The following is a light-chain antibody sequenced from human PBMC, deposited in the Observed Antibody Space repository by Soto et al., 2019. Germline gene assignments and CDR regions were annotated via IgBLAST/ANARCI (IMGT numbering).Light chain of an antibody. CDR3: QQYSSSSRT. V-gene: IGKV1-5*01. CDR1: QSISSW. J-gene: IGKJ1*01. Sequence: DIHMTQSPSTLSASVGDRVTITCRASQSISSWLAWYQQKPGKAPKVMIYDASSLESGVPSRFNGNGSGFGTEFTVTNSSPQAAYFATYYCQQYSSSSRTFGQGTKVDIK. CDR2: DAS.